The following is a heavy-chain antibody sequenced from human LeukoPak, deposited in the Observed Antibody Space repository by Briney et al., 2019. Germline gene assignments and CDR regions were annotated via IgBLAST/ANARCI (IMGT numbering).Heavy chain of an antibody. V-gene: IGHV3-15*01. Sequence: PGGSLRLSCAASGFTFSSYLMSWVRQAPGQGLEWVGRIKRKIDGGATDYAAPVKGRFTISRDDSNNTLYLQMNSLKTEDTAVYFCTTVTYSSSWYRDYGDYYYMDVWGQGTTVTVSS. CDR1: GFTFSSYL. CDR3: TTVTYSSSWYRDYGDYYYMDV. J-gene: IGHJ6*03. CDR2: IKRKIDGGAT. D-gene: IGHD6-13*01.